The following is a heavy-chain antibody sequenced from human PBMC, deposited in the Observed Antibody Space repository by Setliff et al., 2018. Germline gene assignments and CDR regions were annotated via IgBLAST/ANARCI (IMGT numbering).Heavy chain of an antibody. CDR2: IYYSGTT. J-gene: IGHJ5*01. CDR1: GGSISTFY. D-gene: IGHD1-1*01. CDR3: ASRTTGPGGWFDF. Sequence: SETLSLTCTVSGGSISTFYWSWIRQPPGKGLEWIGTIYYSGTTYYNPSLKSRVTISIDTSKNQFSLNLNSVTAADTAVYYCASRTTGPGGWFDFWGQGSLVTVSS. V-gene: IGHV4-59*04.